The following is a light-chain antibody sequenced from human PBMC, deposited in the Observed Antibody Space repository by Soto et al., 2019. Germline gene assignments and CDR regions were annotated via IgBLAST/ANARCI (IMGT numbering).Light chain of an antibody. Sequence: SHELTHPPSVSVAPGRTARITSEGNKIGSKSVHWYQQRPGQAPVLVVYDDNHRPSGIPERFSGSNPGNTATLTISRVDAGDEADYYCQVWDTSSDHYVFGTGTKVTVL. V-gene: IGLV3-21*02. CDR2: DDN. CDR1: KIGSKS. J-gene: IGLJ1*01. CDR3: QVWDTSSDHYV.